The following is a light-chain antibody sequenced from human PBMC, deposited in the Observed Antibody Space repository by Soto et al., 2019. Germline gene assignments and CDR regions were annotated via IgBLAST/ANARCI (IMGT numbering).Light chain of an antibody. CDR3: QQYGNSSWT. CDR2: GAS. CDR1: HTVTSNY. J-gene: IGKJ1*01. V-gene: IGKV3-20*01. Sequence: EIVLTQSPGTLSFSPGERATLSCRASHTVTSNYLAWYQQKPGQAPRLLIYGASGRATGIPDRFSGSGSGTDFILIISRLEPEDFAVYYCQQYGNSSWTFGLGTKVDIK.